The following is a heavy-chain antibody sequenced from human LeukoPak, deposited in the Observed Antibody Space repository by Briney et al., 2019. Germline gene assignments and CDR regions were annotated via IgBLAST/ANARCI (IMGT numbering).Heavy chain of an antibody. D-gene: IGHD3-10*01. CDR3: VTGQVVRGVVGVWFDP. V-gene: IGHV1-24*01. CDR1: GHSLIDLS. CDR2: LDPEVGET. J-gene: IGHJ5*02. Sequence: GASVKVSCKVSGHSLIDLSMHWVRQGPGKGLEWMGGLDPEVGETIYAQKFQGRVTMTEDTSTDTANMYLSSLTSEDTAVYFCVTGQVVRGVVGVWFDPWGQGTLVTVSS.